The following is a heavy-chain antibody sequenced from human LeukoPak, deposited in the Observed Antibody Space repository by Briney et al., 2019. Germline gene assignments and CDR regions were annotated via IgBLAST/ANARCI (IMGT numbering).Heavy chain of an antibody. V-gene: IGHV3-72*01. CDR2: ARNKANSYST. CDR3: TRTMGGGYSPFDY. J-gene: IGHJ4*02. D-gene: IGHD1-26*01. CDR1: GFTLSGHY. Sequence: GGSLRLSGAAFGFTLSGHYMDWVRQAPGKGLEWVGRARNKANSYSTEYAASVKGRFTISRDDSENSLRLQMNSLKTEDTAVYYCTRTMGGGYSPFDYWGQGTLVTVSS.